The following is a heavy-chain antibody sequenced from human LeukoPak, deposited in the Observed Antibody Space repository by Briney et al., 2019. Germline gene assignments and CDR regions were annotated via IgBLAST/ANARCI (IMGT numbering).Heavy chain of an antibody. CDR2: IYYSGST. J-gene: IGHJ4*02. D-gene: IGHD3-3*01. Sequence: PSETLSLTCSVSGGSLSSYYWSWIRQPPGKGLEWIGYIYYSGSTNYNPSLKSRVTISVDTSKNQFSLKLSSVTAADTAVYHCARQFWSGDNFDYWGQGTLVTVSS. CDR1: GGSLSSYY. CDR3: ARQFWSGDNFDY. V-gene: IGHV4-59*01.